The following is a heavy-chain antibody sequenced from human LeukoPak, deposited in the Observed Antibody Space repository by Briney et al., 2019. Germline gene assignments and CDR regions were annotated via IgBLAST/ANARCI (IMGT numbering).Heavy chain of an antibody. J-gene: IGHJ4*02. CDR3: ARDRIAAAGMKFDY. CDR1: GYTLTELS. D-gene: IGHD6-13*01. V-gene: IGHV1-24*01. CDR2: FDPEDGET. Sequence: ASVKVSCKVSGYTLTELSMHWVRQAPGKGLEWMGGFDPEDGETIYAQKFQGRVTITADKSTSTAYMELSSLRSEDTAVYYCARDRIAAAGMKFDYWGQGTLVTVSS.